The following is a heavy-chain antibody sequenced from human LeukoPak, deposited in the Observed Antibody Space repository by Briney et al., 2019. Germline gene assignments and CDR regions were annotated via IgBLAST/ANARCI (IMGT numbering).Heavy chain of an antibody. J-gene: IGHJ4*02. CDR1: GYTFTGSY. Sequence: GASVKVSCKASGYTFTGSYMDWVRQAPGQGLEWMGRINPNSGGTNYVQKFQGRVTMTRDTSITTAYIELSRLRSDDTAVYYCASGYSSSSGFDYWGQGTLVTVSS. CDR3: ASGYSSSSGFDY. V-gene: IGHV1-2*06. CDR2: INPNSGGT. D-gene: IGHD6-6*01.